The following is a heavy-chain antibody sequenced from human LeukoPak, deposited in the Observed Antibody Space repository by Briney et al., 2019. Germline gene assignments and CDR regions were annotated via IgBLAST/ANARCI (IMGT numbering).Heavy chain of an antibody. Sequence: GSSVKVSCKASGGTFSSYAISWVRQAPGQGLEWMGRIIPILGIANYAQKFQGRVTITAGKSTSTAYMELSSLRSEDTAVYYCAEKRDYGDYIFDYWGQGTLVTVSS. CDR3: AEKRDYGDYIFDY. CDR2: IIPILGIA. D-gene: IGHD4-17*01. J-gene: IGHJ4*02. V-gene: IGHV1-69*04. CDR1: GGTFSSYA.